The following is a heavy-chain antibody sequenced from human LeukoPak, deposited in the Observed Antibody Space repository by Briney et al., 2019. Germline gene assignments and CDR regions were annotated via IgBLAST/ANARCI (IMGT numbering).Heavy chain of an antibody. V-gene: IGHV4-4*07. CDR1: GGSISSYY. Sequence: PSETLSLACTVSGGSISSYYWSWIRQPAGKGLEWIGRIYTSGSTNYNPSLKSRVTMSVDTSKNQFSLKLSSVTAADTAVYYCARDSSGGSYVGDAFDIWGQGTMVTVSS. CDR3: ARDSSGGSYVGDAFDI. J-gene: IGHJ3*02. CDR2: IYTSGST. D-gene: IGHD2-15*01.